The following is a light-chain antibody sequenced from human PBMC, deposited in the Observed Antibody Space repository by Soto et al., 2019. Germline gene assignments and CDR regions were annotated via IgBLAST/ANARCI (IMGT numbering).Light chain of an antibody. CDR1: QTVSSN. CDR2: GAS. CDR3: HQRSKWPLT. V-gene: IGKV3-15*01. Sequence: EIVMTQSPATLSVSPGERATLSCRASQTVSSNLAWYQQKPGQAPRLLIYGASTRATGIPARFSGSGSGTEFTLTISSLQSEDSAVYYCHQRSKWPLTFGGGTKVEIK. J-gene: IGKJ4*01.